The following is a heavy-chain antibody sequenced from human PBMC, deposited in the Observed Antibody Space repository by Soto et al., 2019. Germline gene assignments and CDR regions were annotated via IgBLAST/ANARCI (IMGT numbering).Heavy chain of an antibody. D-gene: IGHD3-16*01. J-gene: IGHJ4*02. CDR3: ARLPILEGEPHADY. V-gene: IGHV4-39*01. CDR2: IYYSGST. CDR1: GGSISSSSYY. Sequence: SETLSLTCTVSGGSISSSSYYWGWIRQPPGKGLEWIGSIYYSGSTYYNPSLKSRVTISVDTSKNQFSLKLSSVTAADTAVYYCARLPILEGEPHADYWGQGTLVTVSS.